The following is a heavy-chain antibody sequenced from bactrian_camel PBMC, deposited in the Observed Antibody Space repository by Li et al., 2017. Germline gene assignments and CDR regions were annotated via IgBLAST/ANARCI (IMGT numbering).Heavy chain of an antibody. CDR1: GATYSSYC. D-gene: IGHD2*01. Sequence: HVQLVESGGGSVQAGGSLTLTCVNIGATYSSYCVAWFRQTPGKEREGVAYISTQGGTISYTDSVKGRFTISRDNAMNTLNLQMNSLKPEDTGIYYCAAGFAGGSVFRAANYNIWGQGTQVTVS. J-gene: IGHJ4*01. V-gene: IGHV3-3*01. CDR3: AAGFAGGSVFRAANYNI. CDR2: ISTQGGTI.